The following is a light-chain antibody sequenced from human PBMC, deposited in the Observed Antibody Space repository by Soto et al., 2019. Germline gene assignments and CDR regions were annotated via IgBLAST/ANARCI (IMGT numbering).Light chain of an antibody. J-gene: IGKJ5*01. CDR2: TAS. CDR1: QDIDSG. CDR3: QQAKSFPLT. Sequence: DIQMTQSPSSVSASVGDRVTITCRASQDIDSGLAWYQQKPGKAPRLLMNTASTLQSGVPSRFSGSGSGTEFTLTITSLQPEDCATYYCQQAKSFPLTFGQGTRLDIK. V-gene: IGKV1-12*01.